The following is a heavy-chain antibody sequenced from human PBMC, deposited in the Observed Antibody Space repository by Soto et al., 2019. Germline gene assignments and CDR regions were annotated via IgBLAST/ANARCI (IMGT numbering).Heavy chain of an antibody. V-gene: IGHV6-1*01. J-gene: IGHJ6*02. D-gene: IGHD6-13*01. CDR3: ARDKGYSSSWYRYGMDV. Sequence: SQSLSLTCGISGDSVSSNSAGWNWIRQSPSRGLEWLGRTYYRSKWYNDYALSVKSRITITPYTSKNQFSLQLNSVTPEDTAVYYCARDKGYSSSWYRYGMDVWGQGTTVTVSS. CDR1: GDSVSSNSAG. CDR2: TYYRSKWYN.